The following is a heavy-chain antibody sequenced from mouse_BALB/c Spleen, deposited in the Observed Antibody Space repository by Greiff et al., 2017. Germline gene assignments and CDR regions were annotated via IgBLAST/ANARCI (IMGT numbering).Heavy chain of an antibody. D-gene: IGHD3-3*01. Sequence: QVQLNESGPGILQPSQTLSLTCSFSGFSLSTSGMGVGWIRQPSGKGLEWLAHIWWDDDKRYNPALKSRLTISKDTSSNQVFLKIASVDTADTATYYCARIGGGTRAWFAYWGQGTLVTVSA. CDR1: GFSLSTSGMG. CDR3: ARIGGGTRAWFAY. CDR2: IWWDDDK. J-gene: IGHJ3*01. V-gene: IGHV8-8*01.